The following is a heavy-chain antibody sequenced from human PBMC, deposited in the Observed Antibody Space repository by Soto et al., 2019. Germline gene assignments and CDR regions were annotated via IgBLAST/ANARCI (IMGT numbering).Heavy chain of an antibody. CDR2: ISYDGSNK. D-gene: IGHD6-19*01. CDR1: GFTFSSYG. J-gene: IGHJ4*02. CDR3: AKDRRWLAYQWYYFDY. V-gene: IGHV3-30*18. Sequence: GGSLRLSCAASGFTFSSYGMHWVRQAPGKGLEWVAVISYDGSNKYYADSVKGRFTISRDNSKNTLYLQMNSLRVEDTAVYYCAKDRRWLAYQWYYFDYWGQGTLVTVSS.